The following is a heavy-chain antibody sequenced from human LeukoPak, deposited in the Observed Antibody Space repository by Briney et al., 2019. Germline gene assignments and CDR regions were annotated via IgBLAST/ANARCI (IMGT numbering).Heavy chain of an antibody. D-gene: IGHD6-19*01. Sequence: GGSLRLSCAASGFTFSSYGMHWVRQAPGKGLEWVAVISYDGSDKYYADSVKGRFTISRDNSKNTLYLQMNSLRAEDTAVYYCARGHSSGWNGGAFDIWGQGTMVTVSS. V-gene: IGHV3-30*03. CDR1: GFTFSSYG. CDR3: ARGHSSGWNGGAFDI. J-gene: IGHJ3*02. CDR2: ISYDGSDK.